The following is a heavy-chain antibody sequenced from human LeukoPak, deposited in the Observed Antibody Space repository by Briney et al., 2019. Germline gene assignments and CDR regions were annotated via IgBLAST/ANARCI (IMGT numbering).Heavy chain of an antibody. J-gene: IGHJ1*01. CDR2: NSSVSSFI. D-gene: IGHD2-21*02. CDR1: GFTGGLSLSSSS. Sequence: GGSLRLSCTASGFTGGLSLSSSSMSWVRLAPGKGLEWVSSNSSVSSFIFYADSVKGRFTISRDNAKNSVFLHMNSLRAEDTALYYCARDQGDFTLTAVQWGQGTLVTVSS. CDR3: ARDQGDFTLTAVQ. V-gene: IGHV3-21*06.